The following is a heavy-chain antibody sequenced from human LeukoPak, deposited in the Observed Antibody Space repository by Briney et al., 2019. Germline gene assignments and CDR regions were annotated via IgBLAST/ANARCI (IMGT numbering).Heavy chain of an antibody. Sequence: HTGGSLRLSCAASGFTFDDYAMHWVRQAPGKGLEWVSGISWNSGSIGYADSVKGRFTISRDNAKNSLYLQMNSLRAEDTALYYCAKGFYDSSGYYSGDAFDIWGQGTMVTVSS. CDR3: AKGFYDSSGYYSGDAFDI. V-gene: IGHV3-9*01. D-gene: IGHD3-22*01. J-gene: IGHJ3*02. CDR2: ISWNSGSI. CDR1: GFTFDDYA.